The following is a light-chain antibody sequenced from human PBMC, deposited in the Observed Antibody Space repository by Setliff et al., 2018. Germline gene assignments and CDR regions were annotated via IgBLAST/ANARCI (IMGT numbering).Light chain of an antibody. CDR1: SSDIGGDNY. CDR2: DAS. J-gene: IGLJ1*01. CDR3: SSYTRSSTYV. V-gene: IGLV2-14*03. Sequence: QSVLTQPASISGSLGQSITISCTGTSSDIGGDNYVSWYQQLPGKAPQLIIYDASSRPSGVSHRFSGSKSGYTASLTISGLQAGDGADYYCSSYTRSSTYVFGGGTKV.